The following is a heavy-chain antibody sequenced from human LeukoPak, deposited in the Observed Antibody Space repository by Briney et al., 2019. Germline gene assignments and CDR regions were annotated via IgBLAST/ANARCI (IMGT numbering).Heavy chain of an antibody. CDR3: AREGVLLWFGELLYYYMDV. J-gene: IGHJ6*03. D-gene: IGHD3-10*01. V-gene: IGHV3-7*01. Sequence: GGSLRLSCAASGFTFSSYWMSWVRQAPGKGLEWVANIKQDGSEKYYADSVKGRFTISRDNAKNSLYLQMNSLRAEDTAVYYCAREGVLLWFGELLYYYMDVWGKGTTVTVSS. CDR1: GFTFSSYW. CDR2: IKQDGSEK.